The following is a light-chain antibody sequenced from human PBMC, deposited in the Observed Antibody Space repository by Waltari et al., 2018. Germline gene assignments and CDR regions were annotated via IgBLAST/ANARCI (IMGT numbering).Light chain of an antibody. J-gene: IGKJ3*01. CDR1: QSMSSY. CDR2: AAS. CDR3: QQSYSTPIT. V-gene: IGKV1-39*01. Sequence: DIQMTQSPPSLSASVGDRVTITCRASQSMSSYLNWYQQKPGKAPKLLIYAASSLQSGVPSRFSGSGSGTDFTLTISSLQPEDFATYYCQQSYSTPITFGPGTKVDIK.